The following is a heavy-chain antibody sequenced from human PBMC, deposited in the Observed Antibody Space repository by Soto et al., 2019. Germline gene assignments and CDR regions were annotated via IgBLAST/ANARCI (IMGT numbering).Heavy chain of an antibody. CDR3: ARRWGTYFDY. CDR1: GGSISSSSYY. J-gene: IGHJ4*02. D-gene: IGHD7-27*01. Sequence: SETLSLTCTVSGGSISSSSYYWGWIRQPPVKGLEWIGSIYYSGSTYYNPSLKSRVTISVDTSKNQFSLKLSSVTAADTAVYYCARRWGTYFDYWGQGTLVTVSS. CDR2: IYYSGST. V-gene: IGHV4-39*01.